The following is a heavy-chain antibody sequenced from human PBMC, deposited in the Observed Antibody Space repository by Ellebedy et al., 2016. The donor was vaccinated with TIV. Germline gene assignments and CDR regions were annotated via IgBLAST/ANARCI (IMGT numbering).Heavy chain of an antibody. CDR2: INPYNGNT. Sequence: AASVKVSCKASGYTFTSYGISWARQAPGQGLEWRGWINPYNGNTNYVQKLQDRVTMTTDTSTSTAYMELRSLRSDDAAVDYCARDGPWGYHWFDPWGQGTLVTVSS. D-gene: IGHD3-16*02. CDR3: ARDGPWGYHWFDP. V-gene: IGHV1-18*01. J-gene: IGHJ5*02. CDR1: GYTFTSYG.